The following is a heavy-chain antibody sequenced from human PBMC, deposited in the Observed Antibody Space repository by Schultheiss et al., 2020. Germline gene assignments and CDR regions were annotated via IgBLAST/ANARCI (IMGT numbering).Heavy chain of an antibody. V-gene: IGHV1-18*01. CDR2: ISAYNGNT. J-gene: IGHJ4*02. CDR1: GFTFSSYG. Sequence: GESLKISCAASGFTFSSYGISWVRQAPGQGLEWMGWISAYNGNTNYAQKLQGRVTMTTDTSTSTAYMELRSLRSDDTAVYYCARDPGIAARLLPLRYWGQGTLVTVSA. D-gene: IGHD6-6*01. CDR3: ARDPGIAARLLPLRY.